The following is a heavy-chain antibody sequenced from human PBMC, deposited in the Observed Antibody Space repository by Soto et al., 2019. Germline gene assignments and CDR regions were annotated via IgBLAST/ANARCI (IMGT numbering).Heavy chain of an antibody. CDR1: GFSLSTSGVG. V-gene: IGHV2-5*01. CDR2: IYWNDDK. D-gene: IGHD6-6*01. Sequence: QITLKESGPTLVKPTQTLTLTCTFSGFSLSTSGVGVGWIRQPPGKALEWLALIYWNDDKRYSPSLKSRLTITKDTSKNQEVFTMTNMHPVDRATYYCARGGGYSSSSGAFDIWGQGTMVTVSS. J-gene: IGHJ3*02. CDR3: ARGGGYSSSSGAFDI.